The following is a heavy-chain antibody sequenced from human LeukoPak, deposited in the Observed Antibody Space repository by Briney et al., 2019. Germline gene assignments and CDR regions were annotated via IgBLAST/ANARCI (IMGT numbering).Heavy chain of an antibody. J-gene: IGHJ4*02. V-gene: IGHV3-23*01. CDR3: AKEEYYYDSSGYSTPLDY. CDR1: GFTFSSYA. CDR2: ISGSGGST. D-gene: IGHD3-22*01. Sequence: GGSLRLSCAASGFTFSSYAMSWVRQAPGKGLEWVSAISGSGGSTYYADSVKGRFTISRDNSKKTRYLEMNSMRAEDTAVYYCAKEEYYYDSSGYSTPLDYWGQGTLVTVSS.